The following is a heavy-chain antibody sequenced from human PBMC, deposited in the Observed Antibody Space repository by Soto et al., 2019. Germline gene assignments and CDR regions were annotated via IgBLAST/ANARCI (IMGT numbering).Heavy chain of an antibody. CDR2: TYYRSKWYN. CDR1: GDSVSSNSAA. D-gene: IGHD2-2*01. V-gene: IGHV6-1*01. J-gene: IGHJ6*02. CDR3: AGDHWEPVVPYAVFRLDV. Sequence: PSQTLSLTCAISGDSVSSNSAAWNWIRQSPSRGLEWLGRTYYRSKWYNDYAESVKSRITISPDTSKNQLSLQLKSVTPEDTAVYYCAGDHWEPVVPYAVFRLDVWGQGTTVTVSS.